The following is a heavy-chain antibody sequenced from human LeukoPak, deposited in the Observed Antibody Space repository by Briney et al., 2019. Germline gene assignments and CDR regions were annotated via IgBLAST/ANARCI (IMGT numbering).Heavy chain of an antibody. J-gene: IGHJ4*02. CDR2: IYYSGST. Sequence: SETLSLTCTVPGGSISSSSYYWGWIRQPPGKGLEWIGSIYYSGSTYYNPSLKSRITISVDTSKNQFSLKLTSVTAADTAVYYCARHHGFSSGWLNCWGQGTLVTVSS. D-gene: IGHD6-19*01. CDR3: ARHHGFSSGWLNC. CDR1: GGSISSSSYY. V-gene: IGHV4-39*01.